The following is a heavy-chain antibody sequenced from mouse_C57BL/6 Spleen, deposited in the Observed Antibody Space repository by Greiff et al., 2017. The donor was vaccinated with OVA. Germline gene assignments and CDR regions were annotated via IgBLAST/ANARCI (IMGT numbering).Heavy chain of an antibody. V-gene: IGHV5-9*01. CDR2: ISGGGGNT. CDR3: ARVTTVVWYFDY. Sequence: EVKLVESGGGLVKPGGSLKLSCAASGFTFSSYTMSWVRQTPEKRLEWVATISGGGGNTYYPDSVKGRFTISRDNAKNTLYLQMSSLRSADTALYYCARVTTVVWYFDYWGQGTTLTVSS. J-gene: IGHJ2*01. D-gene: IGHD1-1*01. CDR1: GFTFSSYT.